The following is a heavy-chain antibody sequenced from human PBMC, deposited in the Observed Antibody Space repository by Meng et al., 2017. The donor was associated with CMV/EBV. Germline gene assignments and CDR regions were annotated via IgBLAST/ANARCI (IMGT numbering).Heavy chain of an antibody. CDR2: ISWDGGST. J-gene: IGHJ4*02. Sequence: GESLQISCAASGFTFDDYTMHWVRQAPGKGLEWVSLISWDGGSTYYADSVKGRFTIFRDNSKNSLYLQMNSLRTEDTALYYCAKDIGYSSGWSLDYWGQGTLVTVSS. CDR1: GFTFDDYT. V-gene: IGHV3-43*01. D-gene: IGHD6-19*01. CDR3: AKDIGYSSGWSLDY.